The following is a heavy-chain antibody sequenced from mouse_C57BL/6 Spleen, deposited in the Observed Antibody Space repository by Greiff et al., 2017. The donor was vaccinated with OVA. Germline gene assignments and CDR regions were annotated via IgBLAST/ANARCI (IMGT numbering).Heavy chain of an antibody. CDR1: GFSFNTYA. D-gene: IGHD4-1*01. V-gene: IGHV10-1*01. Sequence: LMESGGGLVQPKGSLKLSCAASGFSFNTYAMNWVRQAPGKGLEWVARIRSKSNNYATYYADSVKDRFTISRDDSESRLYLQMNNLKTEDTARYYGVRHAVTGNYFDYWGQGTTLTVSS. CDR3: VRHAVTGNYFDY. CDR2: IRSKSNNYAT. J-gene: IGHJ2*01.